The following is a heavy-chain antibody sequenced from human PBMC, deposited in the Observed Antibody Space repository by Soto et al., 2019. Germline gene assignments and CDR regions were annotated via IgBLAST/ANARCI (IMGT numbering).Heavy chain of an antibody. Sequence: GGSLRLSCAASRFTFSTYWMSWVRQAPGKGLEWVANIQQDGSGKYYVDSVKGRFTISRDNAKNSLYLQMNSLRAEDTAVYYCARGGRIRASGWFDYWGQGTLVTVSS. V-gene: IGHV3-7*03. CDR3: ARGGRIRASGWFDY. CDR2: IQQDGSGK. CDR1: RFTFSTYW. D-gene: IGHD6-19*01. J-gene: IGHJ4*02.